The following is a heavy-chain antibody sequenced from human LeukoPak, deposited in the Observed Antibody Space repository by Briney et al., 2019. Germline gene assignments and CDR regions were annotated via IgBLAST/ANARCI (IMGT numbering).Heavy chain of an antibody. Sequence: GGSLRLSCPASGFTFSSYSMNWVRQAPGKGLEWVSLISSSRSYIFYADSVKGRFTISRDSAKNSLYLQMNSLSGEDTAVYYCARSPPGGWYGSLDYWGQGTLVTV. V-gene: IGHV3-21*01. CDR3: ARSPPGGWYGSLDY. CDR1: GFTFSSYS. J-gene: IGHJ4*02. D-gene: IGHD6-19*01. CDR2: ISSSRSYI.